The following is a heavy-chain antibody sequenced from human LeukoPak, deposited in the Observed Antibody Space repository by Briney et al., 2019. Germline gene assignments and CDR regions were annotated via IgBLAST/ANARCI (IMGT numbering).Heavy chain of an antibody. V-gene: IGHV1-8*01. CDR2: MNPNSGNT. J-gene: IGHJ6*03. D-gene: IGHD1-14*01. Sequence: ASVKVSCKASGYTFTSYDIIWVRQATGQGLEWMGWMNPNSGNTGYAQKFQGRVTMTRNTSISTAYMELSSLRSEDTAVYYCARATRKPVVRYYMDVWGKGTTVTVSS. CDR1: GYTFTSYD. CDR3: ARATRKPVVRYYMDV.